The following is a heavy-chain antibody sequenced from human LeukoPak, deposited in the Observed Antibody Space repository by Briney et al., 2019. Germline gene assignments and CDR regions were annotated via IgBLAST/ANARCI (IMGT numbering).Heavy chain of an antibody. CDR1: GFTFSSYA. CDR3: AKGIGGVIVKSLLHSAFDI. Sequence: GGSLRLSCAASGFTFSSYAMTWVRQAPGKGLEWVSGISGGGGSTYYADSVKGRFTISRDNSRNTLYLQMNSLRGEDTAVYYCAKGIGGVIVKSLLHSAFDIWGQGTMVTVSS. V-gene: IGHV3-23*01. D-gene: IGHD3-16*02. J-gene: IGHJ3*02. CDR2: ISGGGGST.